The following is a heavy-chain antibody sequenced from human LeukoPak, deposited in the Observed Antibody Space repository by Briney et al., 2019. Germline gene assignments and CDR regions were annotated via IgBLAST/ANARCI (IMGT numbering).Heavy chain of an antibody. CDR2: IDHRGTA. J-gene: IGHJ4*02. CDR3: AVGITILGVAASFDS. V-gene: IGHV4-34*01. D-gene: IGHD3-3*01. CDR1: VASYNAYY. Sequence: PSETLSLTCAVYVASYNAYYWSWIRQPPGKRLEWIGDIDHRGTATYNPSLKSRLTISADASKNQFSLKLNSVTDADTAVYYCAVGITILGVAASFDSWGQGNLVIVSS.